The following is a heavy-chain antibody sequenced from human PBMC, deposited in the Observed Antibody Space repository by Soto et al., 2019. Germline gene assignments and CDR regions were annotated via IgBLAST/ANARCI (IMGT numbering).Heavy chain of an antibody. D-gene: IGHD4-4*01. CDR3: ARVRSNYSNDRGYHYYGMDV. CDR1: GFTVSSNY. CDR2: IYSGGST. J-gene: IGHJ6*02. Sequence: GGSMRISCAASGFTVSSNYMSWVRQAPGKGLEWVSVIYSGGSTYYTDSVKGRFTISRDNSKNTLYLQMNSLRAEETAVYYCARVRSNYSNDRGYHYYGMDVWGQGTTVTVSS. V-gene: IGHV3-53*01.